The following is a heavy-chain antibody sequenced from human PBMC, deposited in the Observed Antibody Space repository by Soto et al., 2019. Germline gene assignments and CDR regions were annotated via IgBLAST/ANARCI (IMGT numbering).Heavy chain of an antibody. D-gene: IGHD2-21*02. CDR1: GFTFSSYG. CDR3: ARDPTKGYCGGDCYWEY. CDR2: IWYDGGNK. J-gene: IGHJ4*02. Sequence: QVQLVESGGGVVQPGRSLRLSCAASGFTFSSYGMHWVRQAPGKGLEWVAVIWYDGGNKYYADSVKGRFTISRDNYKNTVNMQMTGLRADDTAVYYCARDPTKGYCGGDCYWEYWGQGTLVTVSS. V-gene: IGHV3-33*01.